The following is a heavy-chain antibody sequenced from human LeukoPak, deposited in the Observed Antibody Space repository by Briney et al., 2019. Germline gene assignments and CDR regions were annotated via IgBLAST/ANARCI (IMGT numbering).Heavy chain of an antibody. J-gene: IGHJ4*02. V-gene: IGHV5-51*01. CDR3: ARHPPGGIAVAGIDY. CDR1: GYSFTSYW. CDR2: IYPGDSDT. D-gene: IGHD6-19*01. Sequence: GESLKISCKGSGYSFTSYWIGWVRQMPGKGLEWMGIIYPGDSDTRYSPSFQGQVTISADKSISTAYLQWSSLKASDTAMYYCARHPPGGIAVAGIDYWGQGTLVTVSS.